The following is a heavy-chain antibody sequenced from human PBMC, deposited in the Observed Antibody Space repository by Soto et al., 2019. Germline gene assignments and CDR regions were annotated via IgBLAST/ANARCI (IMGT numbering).Heavy chain of an antibody. V-gene: IGHV4-30-2*01. CDR1: GCPMRTCDHH. J-gene: IGHJ4*02. CDR2: IYHSVST. Sequence: PSEGLSGISLSSGCPMRTCDHHRRWVRQPPGQGLEWIAYIYHSVSTYYNPSLKSRVTISVDRSKNQFSLKLSSVTAADTAVYYCARVPDYWGQGTLVTSP. CDR3: ARVPDY.